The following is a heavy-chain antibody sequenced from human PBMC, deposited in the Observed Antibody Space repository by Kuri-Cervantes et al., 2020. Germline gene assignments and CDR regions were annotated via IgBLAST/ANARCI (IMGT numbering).Heavy chain of an antibody. CDR3: AKYLVANYYYYYMDV. CDR1: GFTFSNSA. V-gene: IGHV3-23*01. Sequence: GESLKISCAASGFTFSNSAMSWVRQAPGKGLEWVSAISGSGGSTYYADSVKGRLTISRDNSKNTLYLQMNSLRAEDTAVYSCAKYLVANYYYYYMDVWGKGTTVTVSS. D-gene: IGHD5-12*01. J-gene: IGHJ6*03. CDR2: ISGSGGST.